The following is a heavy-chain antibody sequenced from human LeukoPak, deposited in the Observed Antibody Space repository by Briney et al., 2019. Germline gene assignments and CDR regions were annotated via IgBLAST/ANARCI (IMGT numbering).Heavy chain of an antibody. CDR1: GYTFTSYY. D-gene: IGHD3-3*01. Sequence: GASVKVSCKASGYTFTSYYMHWVRQAPGQGLEWMGIINPSGGSTSHAQKFQGTLTLTRDMSTSTVYMELSSLRSEDTAVYYCARSITIFGVATLGYWGQGTLVTVSS. CDR2: INPSGGST. V-gene: IGHV1-46*01. J-gene: IGHJ4*02. CDR3: ARSITIFGVATLGY.